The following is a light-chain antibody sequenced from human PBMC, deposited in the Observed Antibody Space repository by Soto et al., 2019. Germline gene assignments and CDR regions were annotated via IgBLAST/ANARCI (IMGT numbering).Light chain of an antibody. V-gene: IGKV3-11*01. CDR3: QQRSNWPQGIT. CDR2: GAS. J-gene: IGKJ3*01. Sequence: ETVLTQSPGTLSLSPGERATLSCRASQSVSNNYLAWYQQKPGQAPRLLIYGASTRATGIPARFSGSGSGTDFTLTISSLEPEDFAVYYCQQRSNWPQGITFGPGTKVDIK. CDR1: QSVSNNY.